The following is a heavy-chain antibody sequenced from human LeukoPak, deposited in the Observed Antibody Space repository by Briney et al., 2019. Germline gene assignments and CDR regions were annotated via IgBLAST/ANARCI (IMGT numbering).Heavy chain of an antibody. Sequence: PGRSLRLSCAASGFTFSDYAMHWVRQAPGKGLEWVAVISYDGSNEYYADSVKGRFTISRDNSKNTLFLQMNSLRAEDTTVYYCARTRGWFTHFGHWGQGTLVTVSS. CDR2: ISYDGSNE. CDR1: GFTFSDYA. D-gene: IGHD6-19*01. V-gene: IGHV3-30-3*01. J-gene: IGHJ4*02. CDR3: ARTRGWFTHFGH.